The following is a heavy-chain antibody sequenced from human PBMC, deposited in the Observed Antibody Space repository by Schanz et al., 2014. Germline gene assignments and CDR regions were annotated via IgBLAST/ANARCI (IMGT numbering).Heavy chain of an antibody. Sequence: DVQLLESGGGLVQPGGSLRLSCAASGFTFSSYAMSWVRQAPGKGLEWLSYIDGKSTTVYYADSVKGRFTVSRDNARNSLYLHMNTLGAEDTAVYYCARDGDRFYRNYYMDVWGKGTTXTVSS. CDR1: GFTFSSYA. CDR2: IDGKSTTV. D-gene: IGHD4-17*01. V-gene: IGHV3-48*01. J-gene: IGHJ6*03. CDR3: ARDGDRFYRNYYMDV.